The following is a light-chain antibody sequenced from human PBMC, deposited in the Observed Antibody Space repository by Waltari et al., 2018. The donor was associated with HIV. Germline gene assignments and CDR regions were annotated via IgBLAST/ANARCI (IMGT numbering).Light chain of an antibody. Sequence: QSVLTQPPSVSAAAGQRITISCTGNSSNIGAGYSVHWYHQLPGSAPKLLIYLNNNRPAGVPARFSGSKSGSSASLAITGLRAEDEGDYYCQSHDSSHSSIFGGGTKLTVL. CDR3: QSHDSSHSSI. CDR2: LNN. J-gene: IGLJ2*01. V-gene: IGLV1-40*01. CDR1: SSNIGAGYS.